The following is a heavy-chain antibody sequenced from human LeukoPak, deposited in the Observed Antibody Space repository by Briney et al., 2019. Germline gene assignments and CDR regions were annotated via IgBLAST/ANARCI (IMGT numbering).Heavy chain of an antibody. CDR3: ARDGGTDLNFDY. J-gene: IGHJ4*02. CDR2: TYYKSKWYN. V-gene: IGHV6-1*01. Sequence: SQTLSLTCAISGDSVSSNSAAWNWIRQSPSRGLEWLGRTYYKSKWYNDYAVSVRSRITINPDTSKNQFSLQLNSATPEDTALYYCARDGGTDLNFDYWGQGTLVTVSS. D-gene: IGHD3-16*01. CDR1: GDSVSSNSAA.